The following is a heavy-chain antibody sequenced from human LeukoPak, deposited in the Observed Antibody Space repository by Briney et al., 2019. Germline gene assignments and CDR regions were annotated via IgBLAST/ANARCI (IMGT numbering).Heavy chain of an antibody. V-gene: IGHV1-18*01. Sequence: ASVKVSCKASGYTFTKYGISWVRQAPGQGLEWMGWISAYNGNTNYAQKLQGRVTMTTDTSTSTAFMELRSLRSDGTAVYYCAREPLVVGATVDYWSQGTLVTVSS. J-gene: IGHJ4*02. CDR2: ISAYNGNT. CDR3: AREPLVVGATVDY. D-gene: IGHD1-26*01. CDR1: GYTFTKYG.